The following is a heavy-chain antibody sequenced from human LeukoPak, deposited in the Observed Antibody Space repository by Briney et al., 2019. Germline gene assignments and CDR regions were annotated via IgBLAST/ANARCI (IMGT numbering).Heavy chain of an antibody. CDR1: GYTFTGNY. CDR2: INPNSGGT. V-gene: IGHV1-2*02. Sequence: GASVKVSCKASGYTFTGNYMHWVRQAPGQGLEWMGWINPNSGGTNYAQKFQGRVTMTRDTSISTAYMELSRLRSDDTAVYYCAREIAAAGPFDYWGQGTLVTVSS. J-gene: IGHJ4*02. D-gene: IGHD6-13*01. CDR3: AREIAAAGPFDY.